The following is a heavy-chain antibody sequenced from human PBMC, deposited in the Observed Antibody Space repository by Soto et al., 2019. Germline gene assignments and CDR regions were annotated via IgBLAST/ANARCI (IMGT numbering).Heavy chain of an antibody. Sequence: GESLKISCKGSGYSFALYWIGWARQMPGKDLEWMGIIYPSDSDVRYSPSFQGQVTMSADKSISTVYLQWNSLKASDTAMYYCARIIADWYFDLWGRGTLVTVSS. J-gene: IGHJ2*01. CDR1: GYSFALYW. D-gene: IGHD3-16*02. V-gene: IGHV5-51*01. CDR2: IYPSDSDV. CDR3: ARIIADWYFDL.